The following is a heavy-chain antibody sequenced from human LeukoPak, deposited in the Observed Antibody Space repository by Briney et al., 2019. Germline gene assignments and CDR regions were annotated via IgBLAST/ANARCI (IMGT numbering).Heavy chain of an antibody. V-gene: IGHV3-23*01. CDR2: IGGSGGST. J-gene: IGHJ3*02. CDR3: AKDRGYYYDSSGPDAFDI. D-gene: IGHD3-22*01. CDR1: GFTFSSYA. Sequence: GRSLRLSCAASGFTFSSYAMSWVRQAPGKGLEWVSAIGGSGGSTYYADSVKGRFTISRDNSKNTLYLQMNSLRAEDTAVYYCAKDRGYYYDSSGPDAFDIWGQGTMVTVSS.